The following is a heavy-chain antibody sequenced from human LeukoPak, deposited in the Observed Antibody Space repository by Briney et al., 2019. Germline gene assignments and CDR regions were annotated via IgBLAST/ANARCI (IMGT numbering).Heavy chain of an antibody. CDR3: ARAGADYSWYMDV. Sequence: PGRSLGLSCAASGFTFSDSYMSWIRQAPGKGLEWISYISSGFINIYYADSVKGRFTISRDNAKNSLYLQMNSLRAEDTAVYYCARAGADYSWYMDVWGKGTTVTVSS. CDR2: ISSGFINI. V-gene: IGHV3-11*01. D-gene: IGHD5-12*01. CDR1: GFTFSDSY. J-gene: IGHJ6*04.